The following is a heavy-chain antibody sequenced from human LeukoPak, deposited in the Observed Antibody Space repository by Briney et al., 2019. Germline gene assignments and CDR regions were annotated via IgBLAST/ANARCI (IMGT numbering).Heavy chain of an antibody. D-gene: IGHD2-21*02. CDR2: MSASGSS. Sequence: SETLSLTCTVSGGSISSYCWSWIRQPAGKGLEWIGRMSASGSSNYGPSLKSRVTMSVDTSKNQFSLKLSSVTAADTAVYYCAREISYGDNGRALDYWGQGTLVTVSS. CDR3: AREISYGDNGRALDY. V-gene: IGHV4-4*07. CDR1: GGSISSYC. J-gene: IGHJ4*02.